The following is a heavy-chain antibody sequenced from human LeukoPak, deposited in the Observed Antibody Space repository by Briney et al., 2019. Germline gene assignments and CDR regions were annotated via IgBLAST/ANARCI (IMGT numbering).Heavy chain of an antibody. D-gene: IGHD1-26*01. CDR3: ARDVGATTYFDY. CDR1: GFTVSSNY. CDR2: IYSGGST. Sequence: PGGSLRLSCAASGFTVSSNYMSWVRQAPGKGLEWGSVIYSGGSTYYADSVKGRFTISRDNSKNTLYLQMNSLRAEDTAVYYCARDVGATTYFDYWGQGTLVTVSS. J-gene: IGHJ4*02. V-gene: IGHV3-53*01.